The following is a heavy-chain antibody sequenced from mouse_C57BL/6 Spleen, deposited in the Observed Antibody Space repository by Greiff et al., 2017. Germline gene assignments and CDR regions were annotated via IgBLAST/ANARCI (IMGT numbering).Heavy chain of an antibody. V-gene: IGHV5-16*01. D-gene: IGHD2-1*01. J-gene: IGHJ1*03. Sequence: EVMLVESEGGLVQPGSSMKLSCTASGFTFSDYYMAWVRQVPEKGLEWVANINYDGSSTYYLDSLKSRFIISRDNAKNILYLQMSSLKSEDTATYYCARDHGNGGYFDVWGTGTTVTVSS. CDR2: INYDGSST. CDR1: GFTFSDYY. CDR3: ARDHGNGGYFDV.